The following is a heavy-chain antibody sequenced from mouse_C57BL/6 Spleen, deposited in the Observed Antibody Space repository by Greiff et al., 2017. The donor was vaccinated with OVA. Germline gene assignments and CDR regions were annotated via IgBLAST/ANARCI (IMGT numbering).Heavy chain of an antibody. J-gene: IGHJ2*01. Sequence: VQLQQPGAELVKPGASVKLSCKASGYTFTSYWMHWVKQRPGRGLEWIGRIDPNRGGTKYNEKFKSKATLTVDKTSSTAYMQLSSLTSEDAAVYYCGRGDYCCSSFPLDYWGQGTTLTVSS. V-gene: IGHV1-72*01. CDR3: GRGDYCCSSFPLDY. CDR1: GYTFTSYW. CDR2: IDPNRGGT. D-gene: IGHD1-1*01.